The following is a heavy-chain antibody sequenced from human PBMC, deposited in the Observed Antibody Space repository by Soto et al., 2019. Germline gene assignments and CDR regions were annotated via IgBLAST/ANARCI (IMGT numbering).Heavy chain of an antibody. CDR2: INPTDNRK. V-gene: IGHV1-46*01. J-gene: IGHJ6*02. CDR3: AREAHTYSGMDV. Sequence: QVHLEQSGAEMRKPGASVTVSCKASGYAFTTYYIHWVRQAPGQGLEWMGVINPTDNRKTYSQIFQGRVTMTRDTSTNTVYMDLRSLRSEDTAIYYCAREAHTYSGMDVWGQGTTVTVS. CDR1: GYAFTTYY.